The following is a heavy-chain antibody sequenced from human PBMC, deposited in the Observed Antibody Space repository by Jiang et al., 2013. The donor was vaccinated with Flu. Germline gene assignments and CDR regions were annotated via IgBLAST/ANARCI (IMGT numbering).Heavy chain of an antibody. J-gene: IGHJ5*02. V-gene: IGHV3-21*01. D-gene: IGHD3-9*01. CDR2: ISSSSSYI. Sequence: KGLEWVSSISSSSSYIYYADSVKGRFTISRDNAKNSLYLQMNSLRAEDTAVYYCARDSVRYFDWLEGWFDPWGQGTLVTVSS. CDR3: ARDSVRYFDWLEGWFDP.